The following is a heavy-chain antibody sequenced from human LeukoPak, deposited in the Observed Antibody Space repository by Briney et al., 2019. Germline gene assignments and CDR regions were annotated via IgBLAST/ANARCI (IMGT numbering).Heavy chain of an antibody. V-gene: IGHV5-51*01. Sequence: GESLKISCKGSGYSFTNYWIGWVRQMPGKGLEWMGIIHSGNSDIRYSPSFQGQVTISADKSISTAYLQWTSLKASDTAMYYCARLARLVGTIDYYFDYWGQGTLVTVSS. CDR1: GYSFTNYW. CDR2: IHSGNSDI. D-gene: IGHD5-12*01. J-gene: IGHJ4*02. CDR3: ARLARLVGTIDYYFDY.